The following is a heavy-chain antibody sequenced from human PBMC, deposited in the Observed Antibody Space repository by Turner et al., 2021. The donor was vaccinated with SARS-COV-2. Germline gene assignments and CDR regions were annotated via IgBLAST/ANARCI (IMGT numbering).Heavy chain of an antibody. Sequence: QVHVVQPGAEVQKPGSSVTVSFKASGCTFSNFAISWVRQAPGQGLEWIGGIIPIFGTANYAQKFQGRVTITADEATSTAYMELSSLRSEDTAVYYCARGGSGWYGYYYYGMDVWGQGTTVIVSS. CDR3: ARGGSGWYGYYYYGMDV. V-gene: IGHV1-69*01. J-gene: IGHJ6*02. CDR1: GCTFSNFA. CDR2: IIPIFGTA. D-gene: IGHD6-19*01.